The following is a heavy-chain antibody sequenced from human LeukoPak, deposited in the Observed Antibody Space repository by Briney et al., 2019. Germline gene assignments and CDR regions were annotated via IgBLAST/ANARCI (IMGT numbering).Heavy chain of an antibody. CDR1: GFTFSTYE. CDR3: ARESPGGY. Sequence: GGSLRLSCAASGFTFSTYEMNWFRQAPGKGLEWVSYISGSGKAIYYADSVKGRFTISRDNAKDSLYLQMNSVRVEDTAVYYCARESPGGYWGQGTLVTVSS. V-gene: IGHV3-48*03. CDR2: ISGSGKAI. D-gene: IGHD3-10*01. J-gene: IGHJ4*02.